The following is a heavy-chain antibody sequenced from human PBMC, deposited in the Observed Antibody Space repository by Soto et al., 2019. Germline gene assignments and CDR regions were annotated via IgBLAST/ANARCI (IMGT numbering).Heavy chain of an antibody. J-gene: IGHJ4*02. V-gene: IGHV4-59*13. Sequence: SETLSLTCTVSGGSISNYYCSWIRQTPGKGLEYIGFIYNSGTTNYHPSLKSRVTISIDTSKSQFYLKLTSVTAADTAIYYCATRFYSSGVLIDYPGPATHVSVSS. CDR3: ATRFYSSGVLIDY. CDR2: IYNSGTT. CDR1: GGSISNYY. D-gene: IGHD3-10*01.